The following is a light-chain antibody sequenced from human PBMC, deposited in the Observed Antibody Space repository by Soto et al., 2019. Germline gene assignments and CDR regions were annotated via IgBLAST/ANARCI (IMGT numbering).Light chain of an antibody. CDR3: QQYINRWT. Sequence: DIQMTQSPSTLSASVGDRVTITCRASQSISTWLAWYQQKPGKAPKLLIYKASSLESGVPSRFSGSGSGTVFTLTISSLQPDDFATFYCQQYINRWTFGQGTKVEIK. V-gene: IGKV1-5*03. CDR1: QSISTW. CDR2: KAS. J-gene: IGKJ1*01.